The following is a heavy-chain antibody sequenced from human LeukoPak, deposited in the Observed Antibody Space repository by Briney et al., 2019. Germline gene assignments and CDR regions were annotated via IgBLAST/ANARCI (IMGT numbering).Heavy chain of an antibody. CDR2: MNPNSGNT. CDR3: ARGRGYCSSTSCSRRVYYYYYMDV. J-gene: IGHJ6*03. D-gene: IGHD2-2*01. Sequence: GASVKVSCKASGYTFTSYDINWVRQATGQGLEWMGWMNPNSGNTGYAQKFQGRVTMTRNTSISTAYMELSSLRSEDTAVYYCARGRGYCSSTSCSRRVYYYYYMDVWGKGTTVTVSS. CDR1: GYTFTSYD. V-gene: IGHV1-8*01.